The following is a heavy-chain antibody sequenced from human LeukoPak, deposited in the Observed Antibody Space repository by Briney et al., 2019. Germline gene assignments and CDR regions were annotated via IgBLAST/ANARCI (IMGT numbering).Heavy chain of an antibody. CDR1: GYTFTGYY. CDR2: INPNSGGT. CDR3: ARGEYYYDSSGYFHYYYYGMDV. V-gene: IGHV1-2*02. Sequence: ASVKVSCKASGYTFTGYYMHWVRQAPGQGLEWMGWINPNSGGTNYAQKFQGRVTMTRDTSISTAYMELSRLRSDDTAVYYCARGEYYYDSSGYFHYYYYGMDVWGQGTTVTVSS. J-gene: IGHJ6*02. D-gene: IGHD3-22*01.